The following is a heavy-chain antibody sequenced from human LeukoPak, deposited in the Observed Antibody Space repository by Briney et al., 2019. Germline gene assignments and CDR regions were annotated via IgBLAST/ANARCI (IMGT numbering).Heavy chain of an antibody. V-gene: IGHV3-30-3*01. CDR2: ISYDGSNK. CDR1: GFTFSSYA. D-gene: IGHD2-2*01. Sequence: GGSLRLSCAASGFTFSSYAMHWVRQAPGKGLEWVAVISYDGSNKYYADSVKGRFTISRDNSKNTLYLQMNSLRAEDTAVYYCARVYDQLPDYWGQGTLVTVSS. CDR3: ARVYDQLPDY. J-gene: IGHJ4*02.